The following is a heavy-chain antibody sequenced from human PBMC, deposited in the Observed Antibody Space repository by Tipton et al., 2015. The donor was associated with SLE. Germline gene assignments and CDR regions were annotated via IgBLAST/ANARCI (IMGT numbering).Heavy chain of an antibody. J-gene: IGHJ4*02. CDR3: ARGGCCTAGVCPPYFIY. CDR2: ISAYDGKT. V-gene: IGHV1-18*01. D-gene: IGHD2-8*02. Sequence: WIRQPPGKGLEWMGWISAYDGKTNYGQKFKGRVTMTTDTSTRTAYMELRSLRSDDTAVYYCARGGCCTAGVCPPYFIYWGQGSRITVSS.